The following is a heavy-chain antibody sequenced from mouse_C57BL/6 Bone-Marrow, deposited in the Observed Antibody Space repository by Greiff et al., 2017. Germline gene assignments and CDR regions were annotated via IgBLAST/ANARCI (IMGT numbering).Heavy chain of an antibody. Sequence: EVQLQQSGTVLVRPGASVKMSCKTSGYTFTSYWMHWVKQRPGQGLEWIGAIYPGNSDTSYNQKFKGKAKLTAVTSASTAYMELSSLTTEDSAVYYCTRSVWLRRWFDYWGQGTLVTVSA. D-gene: IGHD2-2*01. CDR1: GYTFTSYW. CDR3: TRSVWLRRWFDY. J-gene: IGHJ3*01. CDR2: IYPGNSDT. V-gene: IGHV1-5*01.